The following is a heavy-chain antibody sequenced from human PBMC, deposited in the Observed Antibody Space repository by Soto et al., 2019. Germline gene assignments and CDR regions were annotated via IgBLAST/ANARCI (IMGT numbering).Heavy chain of an antibody. J-gene: IGHJ4*02. D-gene: IGHD6-19*01. Sequence: SLRLSCAASRFTFSSYTVHGVLQTPGKGLECVTCLSYDGSNKYYADSVKGRFTISRDNSKSTLYLQMNSLKTEDTAVYYCANAKAVSGPFEYWGQGTLVTVSS. CDR1: RFTFSSYT. CDR3: ANAKAVSGPFEY. CDR2: LSYDGSNK. V-gene: IGHV3-30*18.